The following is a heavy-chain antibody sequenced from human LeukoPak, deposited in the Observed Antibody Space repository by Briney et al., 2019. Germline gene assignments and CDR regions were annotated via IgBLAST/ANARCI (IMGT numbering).Heavy chain of an antibody. J-gene: IGHJ6*02. V-gene: IGHV3-33*06. Sequence: GGSLRLSCAASGFTFSSYGMHWVRQAPGKGLEWVAVIWYDGSNKYYADSVKGRFTISRDNSKNTLYLQMNSLRAEDTALYYCAKDNSLRFLNGMDVWGQGTTVTVSS. CDR2: IWYDGSNK. CDR3: AKDNSLRFLNGMDV. D-gene: IGHD3-3*01. CDR1: GFTFSSYG.